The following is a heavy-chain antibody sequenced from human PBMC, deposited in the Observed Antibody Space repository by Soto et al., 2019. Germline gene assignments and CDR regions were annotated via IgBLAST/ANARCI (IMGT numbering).Heavy chain of an antibody. Sequence: GGSLRLSCVVSEFTFSNYWMSWVRQDPGKGLEWVANIKEDGSEKYYMDSVKGRFTISRDNAKNSLYLQMNSLRAEDTAVYYCASHPPRGDYKKYDKTYWGQGTLVTVSS. D-gene: IGHD4-17*01. J-gene: IGHJ4*02. V-gene: IGHV3-7*03. CDR1: EFTFSNYW. CDR3: ASHPPRGDYKKYDKTY. CDR2: IKEDGSEK.